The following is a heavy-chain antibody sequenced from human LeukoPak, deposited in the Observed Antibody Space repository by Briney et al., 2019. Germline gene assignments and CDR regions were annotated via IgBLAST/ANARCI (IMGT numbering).Heavy chain of an antibody. D-gene: IGHD3-10*01. Sequence: ASVKVSCTASGYTFTSYAMHWVRQAPGQRLEWMGWINAGNGNTKYSQKFQGRVTITRDTSASTAYMELSSLRSEDTAVYYCARPLRSSGSYYLGYWGQGTLVTVSS. CDR1: GYTFTSYA. CDR3: ARPLRSSGSYYLGY. J-gene: IGHJ4*02. CDR2: INAGNGNT. V-gene: IGHV1-3*01.